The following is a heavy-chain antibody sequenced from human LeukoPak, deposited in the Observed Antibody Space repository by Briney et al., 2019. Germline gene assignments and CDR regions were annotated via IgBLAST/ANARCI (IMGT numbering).Heavy chain of an antibody. CDR2: ISGSSDST. CDR1: GFTFSSYS. J-gene: IGHJ4*02. D-gene: IGHD2-21*02. V-gene: IGHV3-23*01. CDR3: ARRYCGDDCYPYYFDY. Sequence: GGSLRLSCAASGFTFSSYSMNWVRQAPGKGLEWVSAISGSSDSTYHADSVKGRFTVSRDNSKNTLYLQMNSLRVEDTAVYYCARRYCGDDCYPYYFDYWGQGTLVTVSS.